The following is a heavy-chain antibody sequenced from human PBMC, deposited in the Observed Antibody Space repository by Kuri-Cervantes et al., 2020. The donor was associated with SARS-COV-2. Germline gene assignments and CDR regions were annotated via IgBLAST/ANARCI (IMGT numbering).Heavy chain of an antibody. CDR1: GCSISSYY. CDR2: IYYSGST. J-gene: IGHJ6*02. V-gene: IGHV4-59*01. CDR3: ARETYYYDSSGYYYLYGMDV. Sequence: SETLSPTCTVPGCSISSYYWSWIRQPPGKGLEWIGYIYYSGSTNYNSSLKSRVTISVDTSKSQFSLKLSSVTAADTAVYYCARETYYYDSSGYYYLYGMDVWGQGTTVTVSS. D-gene: IGHD3-22*01.